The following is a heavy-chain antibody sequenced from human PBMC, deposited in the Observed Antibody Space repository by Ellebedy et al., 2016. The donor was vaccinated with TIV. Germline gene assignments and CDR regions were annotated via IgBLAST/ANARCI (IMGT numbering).Heavy chain of an antibody. D-gene: IGHD6-19*01. CDR2: ITASGSR. CDR1: GFTFSDNA. J-gene: IGHJ4*02. Sequence: GESLKISCAASGFTFSDNAMTWVRQAPGKGPEWVSAITASGSRHYADSVKGRFTISRDNSKNTVYLQMNSLRAEDTALYYCARDLDKSSGWYGGAAYWGQGTQVTVSS. V-gene: IGHV3-23*01. CDR3: ARDLDKSSGWYGGAAY.